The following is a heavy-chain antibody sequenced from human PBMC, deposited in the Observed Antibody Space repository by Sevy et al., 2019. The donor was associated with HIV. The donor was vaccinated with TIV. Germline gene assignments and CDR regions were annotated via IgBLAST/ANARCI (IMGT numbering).Heavy chain of an antibody. CDR2: ISGSGGST. CDR3: AKDLTGYTSGWFVH. V-gene: IGHV3-23*01. D-gene: IGHD6-19*01. CDR1: GFTFSSYA. J-gene: IGHJ5*02. Sequence: GGSLRLSCAASGFTFSSYAMNWVRQAPGRGLEWVAAISGSGGSTYYADSLRGRFTISRDNSRNTLHLRMSGLRAVDTAVYYCAKDLTGYTSGWFVHWGQGTLVTVSS.